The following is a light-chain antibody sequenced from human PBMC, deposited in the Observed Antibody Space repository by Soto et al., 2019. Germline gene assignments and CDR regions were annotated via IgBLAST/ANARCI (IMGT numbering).Light chain of an antibody. CDR1: QSVSGN. V-gene: IGKV3-15*01. CDR3: QQYNNWPPA. CDR2: GAS. Sequence: EIVMAQSPATRSVSPGERATLSCRASQSVSGNLAWYQQKPGQAPRLLIYGASTRATGIPARFSGSGSGTEFTLTISSLQSEDFAVYYCQQYNNWPPAFGQGTKVEIK. J-gene: IGKJ1*01.